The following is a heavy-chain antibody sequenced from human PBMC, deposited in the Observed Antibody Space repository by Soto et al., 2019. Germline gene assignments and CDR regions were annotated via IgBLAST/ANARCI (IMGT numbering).Heavy chain of an antibody. CDR1: GYTFTSYG. D-gene: IGHD3-16*02. CDR3: ARVRSMITFGGVIVIADAFDI. J-gene: IGHJ3*02. Sequence: QVQLVQSGAEVKKPGASVKVSCKASGYTFTSYGISWVRQAPGQGLEWMGWISAYNGNTNYAQKLQGRVTMTTDTSQSTAYMELRSLRSDDTAVYYCARVRSMITFGGVIVIADAFDIWGQGTMVTVSS. V-gene: IGHV1-18*01. CDR2: ISAYNGNT.